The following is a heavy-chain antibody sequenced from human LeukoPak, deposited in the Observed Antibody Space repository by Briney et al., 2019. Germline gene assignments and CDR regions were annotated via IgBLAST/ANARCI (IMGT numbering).Heavy chain of an antibody. D-gene: IGHD3-10*01. CDR3: ARHRSYYYGSGSYYNRVTSFDY. V-gene: IGHV4-38-2*02. J-gene: IGHJ4*02. Sequence: SETLSLTCTVSGYSISSGYYWGWIRQPPGKGLEWIGSIYHSGSTYYNPSLKSRVTISVDTSKNQFSLKLSSVAAADTAVYYCARHRSYYYGSGSYYNRVTSFDYWGQGTLVTVSS. CDR2: IYHSGST. CDR1: GYSISSGYY.